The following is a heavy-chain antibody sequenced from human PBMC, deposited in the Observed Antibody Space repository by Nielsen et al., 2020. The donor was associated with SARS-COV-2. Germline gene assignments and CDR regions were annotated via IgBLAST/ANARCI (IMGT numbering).Heavy chain of an antibody. V-gene: IGHV3-7*01. CDR3: ARDLTRGITMVRGVNEGNYYYYGMDV. J-gene: IGHJ6*02. CDR2: IKQDGSEK. D-gene: IGHD3-10*01. CDR1: GFSLRSSS. Sequence: GESLKISCAASGFSLRSSSMNWVRQAPGKGLEWVANIKQDGSEKYYVDSVKGRFTISRDNAKNSLYLQMNSLRAEDTAVYYCARDLTRGITMVRGVNEGNYYYYGMDVWGQGTTVTVSS.